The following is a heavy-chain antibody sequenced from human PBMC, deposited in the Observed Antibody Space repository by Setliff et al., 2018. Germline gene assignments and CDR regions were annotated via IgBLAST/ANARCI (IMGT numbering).Heavy chain of an antibody. CDR2: ISYSGTP. J-gene: IGHJ6*03. CDR1: DDSFTSSRYY. V-gene: IGHV4-39*01. CDR3: ARGSPPVVVPADWEEDYYYYYMDV. D-gene: IGHD2-2*01. Sequence: PSETLSLTCTVSDDSFTSSRYYWVWIRQAPGSGLEWIGSISYSGTPYYNASVESHVTISIATTRNQSSLELRSVTVADTAVYYGARGSPPVVVPADWEEDYYYYYMDVWGKGTTVTVSS.